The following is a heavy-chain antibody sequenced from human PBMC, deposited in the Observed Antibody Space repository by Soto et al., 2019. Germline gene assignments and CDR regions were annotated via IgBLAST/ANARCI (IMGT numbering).Heavy chain of an antibody. CDR1: GSIFTGYG. CDR2: IWFDGSNK. D-gene: IGHD4-4*01. CDR3: VKDRVGSNFDY. J-gene: IGHJ4*02. Sequence: GGSLRLSCAASGSIFTGYGMHWVRQAPGKGLEWVAVIWFDGSNKYYADSVKGRFTISRDNSKNMLYLQMNSLRVGDTAVYYCVKDRVGSNFDYWGQGTQVTVSS. V-gene: IGHV3-33*06.